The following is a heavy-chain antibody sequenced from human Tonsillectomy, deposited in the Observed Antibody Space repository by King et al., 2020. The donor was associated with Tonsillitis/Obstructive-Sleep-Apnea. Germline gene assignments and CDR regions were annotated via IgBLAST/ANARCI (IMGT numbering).Heavy chain of an antibody. Sequence: VQLVESGGGLVKPGGSLRLSCGASGFTFNSYWMSWVRQAPGKGLEWVANIKQDGSEKYYVDSVRGRVSISRDNAKDSLYLQMNSLRAEDTAVYYCSREKMFIWGSYRTFDHWGQGTLVTVSS. V-gene: IGHV3-7*04. CDR3: SREKMFIWGSYRTFDH. D-gene: IGHD3-16*02. CDR1: GFTFNSYW. J-gene: IGHJ4*02. CDR2: IKQDGSEK.